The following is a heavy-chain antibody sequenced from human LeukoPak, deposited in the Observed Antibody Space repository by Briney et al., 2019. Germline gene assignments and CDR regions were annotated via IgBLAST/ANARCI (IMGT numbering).Heavy chain of an antibody. J-gene: IGHJ4*02. Sequence: PGGSLRLSCAASGFTFSSYAMHWVRQAPGKGLEWVAVISYDGSNKYYADFVKGRFTVSRDNSKNTLYLQMNSLRAEDTAVYYCARRPLHCSSTSYYYFDYWGQGTLVTVSS. D-gene: IGHD2-2*01. CDR3: ARRPLHCSSTSYYYFDY. V-gene: IGHV3-30-3*01. CDR2: ISYDGSNK. CDR1: GFTFSSYA.